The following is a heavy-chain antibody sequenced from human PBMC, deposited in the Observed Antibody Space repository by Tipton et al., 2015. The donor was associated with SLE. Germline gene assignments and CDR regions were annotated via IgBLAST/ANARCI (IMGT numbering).Heavy chain of an antibody. CDR1: GDSIISGAYY. CDR2: IFYSGST. Sequence: RSLRLSCTVSGDSIISGAYYWSWVRQHPGRGLEWLAYIFYSGSTYYNPSLKSRLNISVDRSNNQFSLKLTSVTAADTAVYYCARVGAASGARYFDPWGQGMLVTVSS. D-gene: IGHD3-16*01. CDR3: ARVGAASGARYFDP. J-gene: IGHJ5*02. V-gene: IGHV4-31*02.